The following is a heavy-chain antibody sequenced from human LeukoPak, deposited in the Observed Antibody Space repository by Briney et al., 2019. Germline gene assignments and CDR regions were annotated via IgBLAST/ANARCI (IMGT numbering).Heavy chain of an antibody. V-gene: IGHV4-34*01. CDR1: GGSFSGYY. J-gene: IGHJ3*02. Sequence: SETLSLTCAVYGGSFSGYYWSWIRQPPGKGLEWIGEINHSGSTNYNPSLKSRVTISVDTSKNQFSLKLSSVTAADTAVYYCAKSSGAFDIWGQGTMVTVSS. CDR3: AKSSGAFDI. D-gene: IGHD7-27*01. CDR2: INHSGST.